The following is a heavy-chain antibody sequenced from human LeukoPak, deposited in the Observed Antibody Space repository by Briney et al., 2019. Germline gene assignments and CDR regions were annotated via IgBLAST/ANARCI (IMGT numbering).Heavy chain of an antibody. J-gene: IGHJ5*02. CDR3: ARYPEREKWLST. CDR1: GGSFCGYY. CDR2: INQSGST. V-gene: IGHV4-34*01. Sequence: SETLSLTCAVYGGSFCGYYWSWVRQPPGKGLEWIGEINQSGSTKYNPSLKSRVTISLDTSKNQFSVRPTSVTAADTAVYYCARYPEREKWLSTWGQGTLVTVSS. D-gene: IGHD5-12*01.